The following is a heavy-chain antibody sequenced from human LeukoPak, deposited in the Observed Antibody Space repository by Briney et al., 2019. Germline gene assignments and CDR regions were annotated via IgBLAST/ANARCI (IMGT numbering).Heavy chain of an antibody. CDR1: GFTFTSSA. V-gene: IGHV1-58*02. D-gene: IGHD4-17*01. J-gene: IGHJ4*02. Sequence: ASVKVSCKASGFTFTSSAMQWVRQARGQRLEWIGWIVVGSGNTNYAQKFQERVTITRDMSTSTAYMELSSLRSEDTAVYYCATSTKTTVTTSFDYWGQGTLVTVSS. CDR2: IVVGSGNT. CDR3: ATSTKTTVTTSFDY.